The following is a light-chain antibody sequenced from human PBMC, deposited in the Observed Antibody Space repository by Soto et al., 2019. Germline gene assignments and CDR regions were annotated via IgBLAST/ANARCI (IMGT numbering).Light chain of an antibody. CDR3: QQYYSTPLT. J-gene: IGKJ4*01. V-gene: IGKV4-1*01. CDR2: WAS. CDR1: HSVLYSSNNKNY. Sequence: DIVMTQSPDSQAVSLGERATINCKSIHSVLYSSNNKNYLVWYQQKPGQPPKLLLYWASTRESGVPDRFSGSGSGTDFTLTISSLQAEDVAVYYCQQYYSTPLTFGGGTKVDI.